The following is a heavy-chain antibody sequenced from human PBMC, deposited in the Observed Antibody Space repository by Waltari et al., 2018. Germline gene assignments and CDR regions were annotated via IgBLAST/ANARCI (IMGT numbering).Heavy chain of an antibody. CDR2: IIPFFGTA. D-gene: IGHD2-2*01. V-gene: IGHV1-69*13. J-gene: IGHJ4*02. CDR3: ARGRDGQQSLY. Sequence: QVQLVQSGAEVKKPGSSVKVSCKASGGTFSSYAISWVRQAPGQGLEWMGRIIPFFGTANYAQKFQGRVTITAHKSTRTAYMELSSLRSEDTAVYYCARGRDGQQSLYWGQGTLVTVSS. CDR1: GGTFSSYA.